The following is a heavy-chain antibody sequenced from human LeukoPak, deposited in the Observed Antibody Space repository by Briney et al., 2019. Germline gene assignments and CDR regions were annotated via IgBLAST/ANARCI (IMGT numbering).Heavy chain of an antibody. Sequence: GGSLRLSCAASGFTFSTYAMSWVRQAPGKALEWVSAIGCSDGSTYYADSVKGRFTISRDNSKNTLYLQMNSLRAEDTAVYYCAKSRSGSKDRGAFDIWGQGTMVTVSS. J-gene: IGHJ3*02. CDR1: GFTFSTYA. V-gene: IGHV3-23*01. CDR3: AKSRSGSKDRGAFDI. D-gene: IGHD3-22*01. CDR2: IGCSDGST.